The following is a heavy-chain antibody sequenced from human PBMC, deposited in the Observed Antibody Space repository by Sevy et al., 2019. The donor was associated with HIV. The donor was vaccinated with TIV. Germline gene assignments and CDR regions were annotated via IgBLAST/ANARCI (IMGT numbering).Heavy chain of an antibody. J-gene: IGHJ4*02. D-gene: IGHD1-1*01. CDR3: AREIWKFDL. CDR1: GYSSITYS. CDR2: INPNNGAA. V-gene: IGHV1-2*02. Sequence: ASVKVSCKASGYSSITYSLHWVRQAPGQGLEWMAWINPNNGAAIYAQTFQGRITVTRDTSINTVYMEMSSLTSDDTAVYYCAREIWKFDLWGQGTLVTVSS.